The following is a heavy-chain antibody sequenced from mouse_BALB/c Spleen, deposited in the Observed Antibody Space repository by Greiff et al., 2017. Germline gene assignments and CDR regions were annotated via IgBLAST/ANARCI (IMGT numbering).Heavy chain of an antibody. D-gene: IGHD4-1*01. CDR1: GYSITSDYA. CDR2: ISYSGST. CDR3: ARSRWDEDYYAMDY. J-gene: IGHJ4*01. V-gene: IGHV3-2*02. Sequence: EVKLMESGPGLVKPSQSLSLTCTVTGYSITSDYAWNWLRQFPGNKLEWMGYISYSGSTSYNPSLKSRISITRDTSKNQFFLQLNSVTTEDTATYYCARSRWDEDYYAMDYWGQGTSVTVSS.